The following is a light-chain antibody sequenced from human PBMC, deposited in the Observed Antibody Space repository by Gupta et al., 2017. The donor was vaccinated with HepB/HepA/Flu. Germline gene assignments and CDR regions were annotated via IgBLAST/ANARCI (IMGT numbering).Light chain of an antibody. V-gene: IGKV3-20*01. Sequence: ENVLTQSPGTLSLSPGERATLSCRASQSVSSSYLAWYQQKPGQVPRLLIYGVSSRAPGIPDRFSGSVSGTDFTRTSSRLEPEDWEMYDGQQYKTFGQGTKVEIK. CDR3: QQYKT. CDR2: GVS. CDR1: QSVSSSY. J-gene: IGKJ1*01.